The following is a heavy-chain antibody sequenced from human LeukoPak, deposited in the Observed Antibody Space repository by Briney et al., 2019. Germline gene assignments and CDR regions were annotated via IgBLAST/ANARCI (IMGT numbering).Heavy chain of an antibody. CDR3: AISNSIYYDSSGYWALRWFDP. CDR1: GYSISSGYY. J-gene: IGHJ5*02. CDR2: TYHSGST. V-gene: IGHV4-38-2*02. D-gene: IGHD3-22*01. Sequence: SETPSLTCTVSGYSISSGYYWGWIRQPPGKGLEWIGNTYHSGSTYYNPSLKSRVTISVDTPKNQFSLKLSSVTAADTAVYYCAISNSIYYDSSGYWALRWFDPWGQGTLVTVSS.